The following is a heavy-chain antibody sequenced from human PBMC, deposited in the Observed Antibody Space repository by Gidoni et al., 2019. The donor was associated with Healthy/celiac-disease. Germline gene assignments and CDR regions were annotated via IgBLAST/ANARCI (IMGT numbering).Heavy chain of an antibody. Sequence: EVQLLESGGGLVQPVGSLRLSCAASEFTFSSSAMSWVRQAPGKGLEWFSAIRGIGGSTYYADSVKGRFTISSDNSKNTLYLQMNSLRAEDTAVYYCAKVRRVEWESRSYFDYWGQGTLVTVSS. D-gene: IGHD1-26*01. CDR3: AKVRRVEWESRSYFDY. V-gene: IGHV3-23*01. CDR2: IRGIGGST. CDR1: EFTFSSSA. J-gene: IGHJ4*02.